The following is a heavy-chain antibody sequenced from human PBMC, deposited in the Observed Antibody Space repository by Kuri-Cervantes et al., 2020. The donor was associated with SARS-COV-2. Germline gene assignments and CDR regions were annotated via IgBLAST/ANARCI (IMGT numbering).Heavy chain of an antibody. CDR3: TRDIGDEAIATAGFMSGF. J-gene: IGHJ4*02. CDR2: INTDTGNP. CDR1: GYTFTSYA. Sequence: ASVKVSCKASGYTFTSYAMNWVRQAPGQGLEWMGWINTDTGNPTYAQDFTGRFLFSLGTSVNTAYLQISSLKVEDTAIYYCTRDIGDEAIATAGFMSGFWGQGTLVTVSS. D-gene: IGHD6-13*01. V-gene: IGHV7-4-1*02.